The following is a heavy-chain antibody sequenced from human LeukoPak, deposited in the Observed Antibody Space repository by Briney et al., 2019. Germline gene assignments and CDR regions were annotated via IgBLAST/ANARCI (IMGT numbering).Heavy chain of an antibody. CDR1: RYTFTSYY. D-gene: IGHD3-22*01. Sequence: SVKVSCKASRYTFTSYYMHWVRQAPGQGLEWMGGIIPIFGTANYAQKFQGRVTITADESTSTAYMELSSLRSEDTAVYYCARSQLYYYDNTPFDYWGQGTLVTVSS. V-gene: IGHV1-69*13. J-gene: IGHJ4*02. CDR3: ARSQLYYYDNTPFDY. CDR2: IIPIFGTA.